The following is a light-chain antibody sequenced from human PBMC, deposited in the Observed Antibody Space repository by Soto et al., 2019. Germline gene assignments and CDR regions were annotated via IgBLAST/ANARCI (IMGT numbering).Light chain of an antibody. CDR2: GDN. V-gene: IGLV6-57*02. J-gene: IGLJ1*01. Sequence: NFMLTQPHSVSEPPGKTVTISCTGSSGSVASNYVHWYQRRPGSAPTIVIYGDNQRPSGVPDRFSGSIDSSSNSASLTISRLKTEDEADYFCQSYDRSSLYVFGTGTKLTVL. CDR1: SGSVASNY. CDR3: QSYDRSSLYV.